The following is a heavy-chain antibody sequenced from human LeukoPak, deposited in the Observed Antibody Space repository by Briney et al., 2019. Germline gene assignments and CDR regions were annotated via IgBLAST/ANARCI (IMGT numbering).Heavy chain of an antibody. Sequence: GGSLRLSCAASGFTFSNYVLGWVRQAPGKGLQWVSAISGSGGSAYYADSVKGRFIISRDNSGNTLYLQMNSLRAEDTAIYYCKMGDGSPPLGQWGQGTLVTVSS. CDR3: KMGDGSPPLGQ. J-gene: IGHJ4*02. D-gene: IGHD5-24*01. CDR1: GFTFSNYV. CDR2: ISGSGGSA. V-gene: IGHV3-23*01.